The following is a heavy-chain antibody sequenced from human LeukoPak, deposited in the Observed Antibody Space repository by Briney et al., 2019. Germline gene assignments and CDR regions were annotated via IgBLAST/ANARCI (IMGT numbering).Heavy chain of an antibody. D-gene: IGHD3-9*01. Sequence: PGGSLRLSCAASGFTFMSNWMHWVRQAPGKGLVWVSRINPDGSYTSYADSVKGRFTISRDNAKNTLYLQMNSLRAEDTAAYYCARDMTGPVDYWGRGTLVTVSS. V-gene: IGHV3-74*01. J-gene: IGHJ4*02. CDR3: ARDMTGPVDY. CDR2: INPDGSYT. CDR1: GFTFMSNW.